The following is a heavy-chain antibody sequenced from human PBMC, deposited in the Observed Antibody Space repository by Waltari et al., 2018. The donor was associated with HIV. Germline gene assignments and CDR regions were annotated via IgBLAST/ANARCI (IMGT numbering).Heavy chain of an antibody. D-gene: IGHD5-18*01. V-gene: IGHV3-15*01. CDR2: IKSKTDGGTT. Sequence: EVQLVESGGGLVKPGGSLRLSCAASGFTFSNAWMSWVRQAPGKGLEWVGRIKSKTDGGTTDYAAPVKGRFTISRDDSKNTLYLQMNSLKTEDTAVYYCTTPDTAMVGGVYWGQGTLVTVSS. J-gene: IGHJ4*02. CDR3: TTPDTAMVGGVY. CDR1: GFTFSNAW.